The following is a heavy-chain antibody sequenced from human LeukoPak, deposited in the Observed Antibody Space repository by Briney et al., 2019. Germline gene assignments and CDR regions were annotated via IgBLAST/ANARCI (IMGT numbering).Heavy chain of an antibody. CDR1: GFTVSSDY. Sequence: GSLRLSCAASGFTVSSDYMSWVRQAPGKGLEWVSVIYSGGTTYYADSVKGRFTISRDNSKNTLHLQMNSLRAEDTAVYYCARGLPIRFDYWGQGTLVTVSS. CDR2: IYSGGTT. V-gene: IGHV3-66*01. J-gene: IGHJ4*02. CDR3: ARGLPIRFDY.